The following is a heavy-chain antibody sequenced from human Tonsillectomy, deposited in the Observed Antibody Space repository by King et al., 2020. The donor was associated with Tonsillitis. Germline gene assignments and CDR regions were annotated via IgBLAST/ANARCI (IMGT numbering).Heavy chain of an antibody. J-gene: IGHJ6*02. D-gene: IGHD6-13*01. CDR2: INSDGSST. CDR1: EFTFSTYW. Sequence: VQLVESGGGLVQPGGSLRLSCAASEFTFSTYWMHWVRQAPGKGLVWVSRINSDGSSTTYADSVKGRFTISRDNAKNTLYLQMNSLRAEETAVYYCARGIAAGIYYYYGMDVWGQGTTVTVSS. CDR3: ARGIAAGIYYYYGMDV. V-gene: IGHV3-74*01.